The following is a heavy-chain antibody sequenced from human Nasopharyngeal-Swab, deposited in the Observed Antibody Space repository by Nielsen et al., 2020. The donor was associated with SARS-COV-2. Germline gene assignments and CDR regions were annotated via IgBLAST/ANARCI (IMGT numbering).Heavy chain of an antibody. D-gene: IGHD1-1*01. CDR3: ARDSDNWAIDY. V-gene: IGHV1-46*01. CDR1: GFTFSHYF. J-gene: IGHJ4*02. Sequence: ASVKVSCKASGFTFSHYFMHWVRQAPGQGLEWMGVITPSGGATNYARKFRGRVTMTRDPSTSTVYLDLSSLKSEDTAVYYCARDSDNWAIDYWGQGTLVTVSP. CDR2: ITPSGGAT.